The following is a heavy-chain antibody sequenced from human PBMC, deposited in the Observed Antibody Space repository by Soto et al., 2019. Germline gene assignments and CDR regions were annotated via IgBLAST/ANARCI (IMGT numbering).Heavy chain of an antibody. J-gene: IGHJ4*01. Sequence: PXGSLVLACAASGFTFSSYSMHWVRQAPGKGLEWVAVISYDGSNKYYADSVKGRFTISRDNSKNTLYLQMNSLRAEDTAVYYCARGPIWGTVTTSLLYYFDYWGHGTLVTVSS. CDR2: ISYDGSNK. V-gene: IGHV3-30-3*01. D-gene: IGHD4-17*01. CDR3: ARGPIWGTVTTSLLYYFDY. CDR1: GFTFSSYS.